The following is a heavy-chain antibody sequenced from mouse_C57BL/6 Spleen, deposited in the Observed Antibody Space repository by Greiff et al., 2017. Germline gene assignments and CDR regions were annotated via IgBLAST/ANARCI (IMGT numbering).Heavy chain of an antibody. V-gene: IGHV1-52*01. CDR3: ARKGPYYYGSSYGYFDV. CDR2: IDPSDSET. CDR1: GYTFTSYW. J-gene: IGHJ1*03. Sequence: QVQLQQPGAELVRPGSSVKLSCKASGYTFTSYWMHWVKQRPIQGLEWIGNIDPSDSETHYNQKFKDKATLTVGKSSSTAYMKLSSLTSEDSAVYYCARKGPYYYGSSYGYFDVWGTGTTVTVSS. D-gene: IGHD1-1*01.